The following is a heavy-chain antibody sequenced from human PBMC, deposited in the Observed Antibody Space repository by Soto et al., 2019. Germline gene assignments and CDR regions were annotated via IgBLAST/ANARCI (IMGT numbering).Heavy chain of an antibody. CDR2: ISGSGAST. V-gene: IGHV3-23*01. CDR3: AKGDLLTGVAHFDC. Sequence: PGGSLRLSCAASGFTFSSYAMSWVRQAPGKGLQWVSTISGSGASTYYGDSVKGRFTLSRDNSENTLFLQMDSLRAEDTAVYYCAKGDLLTGVAHFDCWGQGPLLTVSS. CDR1: GFTFSSYA. D-gene: IGHD7-27*01. J-gene: IGHJ4*02.